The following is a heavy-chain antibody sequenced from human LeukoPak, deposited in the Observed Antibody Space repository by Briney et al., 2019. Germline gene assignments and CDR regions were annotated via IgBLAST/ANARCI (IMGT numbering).Heavy chain of an antibody. CDR1: GFTFSSYS. J-gene: IGHJ4*02. V-gene: IGHV3-30*03. CDR2: IQSNGRNK. CDR3: ARGTVAGKAPY. Sequence: QPGGSLRLSCAASGFTFSSYSMNWVRQAPGKGLEWVAGIQSNGRNKYYVDSVKGRFAISRDNSKSTLYLQVNSLRVEDTALYYCARGTVAGKAPYWGQGTLVTVSS. D-gene: IGHD6-19*01.